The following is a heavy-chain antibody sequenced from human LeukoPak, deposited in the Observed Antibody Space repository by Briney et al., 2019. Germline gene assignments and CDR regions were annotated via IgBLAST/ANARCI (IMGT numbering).Heavy chain of an antibody. J-gene: IGHJ3*02. CDR3: ARDRGAPDACDI. V-gene: IGHV3-74*01. CDR2: MNANGSST. CDR1: GFTFSTYW. Sequence: PGGSLRLSCAASGFTFSTYWMNWVRQAPGKGLVWVSHMNANGSSTIYADSVKGRFTISRDNAKNTLYLQMNSLRVEDTAVYYCARDRGAPDACDIEGQGTRITVSS. D-gene: IGHD3-10*01.